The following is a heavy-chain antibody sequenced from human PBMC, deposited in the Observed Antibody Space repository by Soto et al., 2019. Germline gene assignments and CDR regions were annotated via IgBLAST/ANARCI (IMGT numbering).Heavy chain of an antibody. J-gene: IGHJ6*02. CDR3: ATLWFGESMLPRYYYYYGMDV. Sequence: PSETLSLTCTVSGGSISSSSYYWGWIRQPPGKGLEWIGSIYYSGSTYYNPSLKSRVTISVDTSKNQFSLKLSSVTAADTAVYYCATLWFGESMLPRYYYYYGMDVWGQGTTVTVSS. CDR2: IYYSGST. D-gene: IGHD3-10*01. CDR1: GGSISSSSYY. V-gene: IGHV4-39*01.